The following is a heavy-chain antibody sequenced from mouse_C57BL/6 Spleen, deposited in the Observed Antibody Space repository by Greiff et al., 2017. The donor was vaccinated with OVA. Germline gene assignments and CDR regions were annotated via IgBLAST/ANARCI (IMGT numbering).Heavy chain of an antibody. J-gene: IGHJ2*01. V-gene: IGHV3-6*01. Sequence: ESGPGLVKPSQSLSLTCSVTGYSITSGYYWNWIRQFPGNKLEWMGYISYDGSNNYNPSLKNRISITRDTSKNQFFLKLNSVTTEDTATYYCAREHFDYWGQGTTLTVSS. CDR3: AREHFDY. CDR2: ISYDGSN. CDR1: GYSITSGYY.